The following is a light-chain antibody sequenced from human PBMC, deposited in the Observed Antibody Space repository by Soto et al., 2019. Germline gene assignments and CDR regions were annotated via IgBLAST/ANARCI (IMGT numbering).Light chain of an antibody. CDR1: SSDIGAYNF. J-gene: IGLJ2*01. CDR2: DVN. Sequence: QSALTQPASVSGSPGQSITISCTGTSSDIGAYNFVSWYQQHPGKAPKLMLYDVNIRPSGVSNRFSGSKSGNTASLTISGLQAEDEGDYYCTSWTTSTNMVFGGGTKVTVL. CDR3: TSWTTSTNMV. V-gene: IGLV2-14*03.